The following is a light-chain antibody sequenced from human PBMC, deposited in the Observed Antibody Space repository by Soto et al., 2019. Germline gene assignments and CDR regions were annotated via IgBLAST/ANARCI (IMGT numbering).Light chain of an antibody. Sequence: EIVLTQSPGTLSLSPGERATLSCRASQSVSSSYLAWYQQKPGQAPRLLIYGVSNRATGIPDRFSGSGSGTDFSLTISRLQPDDFAVYICQQYGSTPPTVGQGTKLEIK. V-gene: IGKV3-20*01. CDR3: QQYGSTPPT. CDR2: GVS. CDR1: QSVSSSY. J-gene: IGKJ2*01.